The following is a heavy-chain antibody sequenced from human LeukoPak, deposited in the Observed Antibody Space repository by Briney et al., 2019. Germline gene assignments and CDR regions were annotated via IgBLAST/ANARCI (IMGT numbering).Heavy chain of an antibody. D-gene: IGHD3-3*02. CDR1: GGSSKNFFRNYY. J-gene: IGHJ4*02. CDR2: INHSGSA. Sequence: PSETLSLTCAVYGGSSKNFFRNYYWSWIRQPPGKGLEWIGEINHSGSANYNSSLKSRVTISVDTSKNHFSLKLSSVTAADTAVYYCARGLTPLADYWGRGTLVTVSS. V-gene: IGHV4-34*01. CDR3: ARGLTPLADY.